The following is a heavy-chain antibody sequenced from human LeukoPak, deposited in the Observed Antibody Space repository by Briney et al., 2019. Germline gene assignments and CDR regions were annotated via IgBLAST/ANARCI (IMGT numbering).Heavy chain of an antibody. Sequence: ASVKVSCTGSGYTFTSYGISWVRDGPGQGLEWVGWISAYNGNTKYAQKIQGRVTMTTDTYTSTAYMELRSLRSDDTAVYYCARTGTTERTLLKDYWGQGTLVTVSS. D-gene: IGHD1-7*01. CDR1: GYTFTSYG. CDR2: ISAYNGNT. J-gene: IGHJ4*02. CDR3: ARTGTTERTLLKDY. V-gene: IGHV1-18*01.